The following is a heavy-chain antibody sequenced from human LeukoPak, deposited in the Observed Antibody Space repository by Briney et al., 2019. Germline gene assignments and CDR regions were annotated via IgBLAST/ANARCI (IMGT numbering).Heavy chain of an antibody. D-gene: IGHD3-10*01. CDR2: INNDGSDT. V-gene: IGHV3-74*01. CDR1: GFTFSSYW. Sequence: GGSLRLSCAASGFTFSSYWMSWVRQAPGKGPAWVSRINNDGSDTIYADSVKGRFTFSRDNAKNTLYLQMNSLRAEDTAVYYCARDGGSGTLGAFDIWGQGTMVTVSS. J-gene: IGHJ3*02. CDR3: ARDGGSGTLGAFDI.